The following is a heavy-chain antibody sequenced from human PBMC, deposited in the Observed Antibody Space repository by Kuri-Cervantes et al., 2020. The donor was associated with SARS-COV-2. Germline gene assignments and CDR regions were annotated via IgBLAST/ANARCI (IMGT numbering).Heavy chain of an antibody. CDR3: ARVRDIVLMVYVIRGWFDP. V-gene: IGHV4-34*01. J-gene: IGHJ5*02. CDR2: INHSGST. D-gene: IGHD2-8*01. Sequence: SETLSLTCAVYGGSFSGYYWSWIRQPPGKGLERIGEINHSGSTNYNPSLKSRVTISVDKSKNQFSLKLSSVTAADTAVYYCARVRDIVLMVYVIRGWFDPWGQGTLVTVSS. CDR1: GGSFSGYY.